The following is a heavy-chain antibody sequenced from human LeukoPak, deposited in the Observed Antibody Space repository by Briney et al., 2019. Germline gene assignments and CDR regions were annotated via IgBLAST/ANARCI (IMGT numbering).Heavy chain of an antibody. CDR1: GYIFTDYY. CDR2: MNPNSGGA. Sequence: ASVKVSCKASGYIFTDYYMHWLRQAPGHGLEWMGWMNPNSGGANYAQKFQGRVTMSRDTSISTAYMELSSLISDGTAVYYCATAGTVEAAATRWFDPWGQGTLVTVSS. D-gene: IGHD2-2*01. V-gene: IGHV1-2*02. J-gene: IGHJ5*02. CDR3: ATAGTVEAAATRWFDP.